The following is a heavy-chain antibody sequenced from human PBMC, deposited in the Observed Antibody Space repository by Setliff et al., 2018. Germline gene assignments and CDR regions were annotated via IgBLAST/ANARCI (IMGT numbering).Heavy chain of an antibody. Sequence: SSETLSLTCTVSGDSISRSTYYWGWIRQSPGKGLDWIGTVDHSGNTFYNPSLKSRVTISVDTSKNHFSLKLTSVSAADTAVYYCARRDSTGYYGYSFDFWGQGTLVTSPQ. CDR3: ARRDSTGYYGYSFDF. CDR1: GDSISRSTYY. V-gene: IGHV4-39*02. J-gene: IGHJ4*02. CDR2: VDHSGNT. D-gene: IGHD3-22*01.